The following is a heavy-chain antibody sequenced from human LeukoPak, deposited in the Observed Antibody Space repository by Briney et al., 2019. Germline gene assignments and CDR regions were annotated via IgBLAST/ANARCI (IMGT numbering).Heavy chain of an antibody. CDR2: INHSGST. D-gene: IGHD3-10*01. CDR3: ARGNYFGSGSNYNWFDP. Sequence: SETLSLTCAVYGGSFSGYYWSWIRQPPGKRLEWIGEINHSGSTNYNPSLKSRVIISVDTSKNQFSLKLSSVTAADTAVYYCARGNYFGSGSNYNWFDPWGQGTLVTVSS. CDR1: GGSFSGYY. V-gene: IGHV4-34*01. J-gene: IGHJ5*02.